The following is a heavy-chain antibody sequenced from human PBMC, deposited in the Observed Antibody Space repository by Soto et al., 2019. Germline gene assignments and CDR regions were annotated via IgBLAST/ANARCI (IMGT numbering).Heavy chain of an antibody. CDR3: ARDKTQAAGWFDP. D-gene: IGHD6-25*01. CDR2: IYSSGPT. V-gene: IGHV3-53*02. J-gene: IGHJ5*02. CDR1: GLTVSNNY. Sequence: EVQLVESGGGLIQPGGSLRLSCAASGLTVSNNYMNWVRQPPGKGLEWVAVIYSSGPTYYADSVKVRFTISRDTVKNIVYLQMNSLRVDDTAMYYCARDKTQAAGWFDPWGQGTQVTVSS.